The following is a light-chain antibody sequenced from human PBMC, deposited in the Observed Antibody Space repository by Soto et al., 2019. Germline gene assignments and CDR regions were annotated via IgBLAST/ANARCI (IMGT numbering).Light chain of an antibody. J-gene: IGKJ4*01. CDR3: RQRYNWPLT. CDR1: QSIGNS. V-gene: IGKV3-11*01. Sequence: TVLTQSPATLSLPPGERATLSCKASQSIGNSLGWFQQKPGQATRLLIDDAFNRATGIPARFTGSGSGSDFTLTISSLEPEDFGVYYCRQRYNWPLTFGGGTKVEIK. CDR2: DAF.